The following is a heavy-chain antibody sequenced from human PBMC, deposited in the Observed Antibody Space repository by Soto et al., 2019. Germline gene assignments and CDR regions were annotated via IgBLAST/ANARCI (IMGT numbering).Heavy chain of an antibody. Sequence: SETLSLTCAVSGGSISSGGYSWSWIRQPPGKGLEWIGYIYYSGSTYYNPSLKSRVTISVDTSKNQFSLKLSSVTAADTAVYNCARATRGPSSGYYQLDYWGQGTLVTVSS. CDR1: GGSISSGGYS. D-gene: IGHD3-22*01. CDR2: IYYSGST. V-gene: IGHV4-31*11. CDR3: ARATRGPSSGYYQLDY. J-gene: IGHJ4*02.